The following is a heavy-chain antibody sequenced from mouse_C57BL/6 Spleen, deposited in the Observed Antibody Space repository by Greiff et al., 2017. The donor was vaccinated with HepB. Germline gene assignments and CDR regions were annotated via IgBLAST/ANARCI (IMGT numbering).Heavy chain of an antibody. CDR2: IDPEDGET. Sequence: VQLQQSGAELVKPGASVKLSCTASGFNIKDYYMHWVKQRTEQGLEWIGRIDPEDGETKYDPKFQGKATIPADTSSHTAYLQLSSLTSEDTAVDYCASRSSSAPCYAMDYWGQGTSVTVSS. CDR3: ASRSSSAPCYAMDY. J-gene: IGHJ4*01. V-gene: IGHV14-2*01. CDR1: GFNIKDYY. D-gene: IGHD3-2*02.